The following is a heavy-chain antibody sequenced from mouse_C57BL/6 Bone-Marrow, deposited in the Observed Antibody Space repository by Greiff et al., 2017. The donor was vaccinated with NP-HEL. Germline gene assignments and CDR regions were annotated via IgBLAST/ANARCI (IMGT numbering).Heavy chain of an antibody. CDR3: GGQLRLYYFDY. Sequence: VQLQESGAELARPGASVKLSCKASGYTFTSYGISWVKQKTGQGLEWIGEIYPRSGNTYYNEKFKGKATLTADKSSSTAYMELRSLTSEDSAVYFCGGQLRLYYFDYWGQGTTLTVSS. CDR2: IYPRSGNT. D-gene: IGHD3-2*02. J-gene: IGHJ2*01. CDR1: GYTFTSYG. V-gene: IGHV1-81*01.